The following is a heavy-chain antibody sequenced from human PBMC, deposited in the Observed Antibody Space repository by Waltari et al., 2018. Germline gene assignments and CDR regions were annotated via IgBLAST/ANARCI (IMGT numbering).Heavy chain of an antibody. V-gene: IGHV4-39*01. CDR3: ARLLVYCRGDCHPPPFDY. D-gene: IGHD2-21*02. J-gene: IGHJ4*02. CDR2: IYYSGST. CDR1: GGSISSSSYY. Sequence: QLQLQESGPGLVKPSETLSLTCTVSGGSISSSSYYWGWIRQPPGKGLEWIGSIYYSGSTYYNPSLKSRVTISVDTSKNQFSLKLSSVTAADTAVYYCARLLVYCRGDCHPPPFDYWGQGTLVTVSS.